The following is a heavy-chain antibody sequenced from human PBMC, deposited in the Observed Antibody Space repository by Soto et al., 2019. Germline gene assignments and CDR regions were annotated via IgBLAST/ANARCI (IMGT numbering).Heavy chain of an antibody. CDR2: INPSGGST. D-gene: IGHD3-9*01. Sequence: GASVEVSCRASGYTFTSYYMHWVRQAPGQGLEWMGIINPSGGSTSYAQKFQGRVTMTRDTSTSTVYMELSSLRSEDTAVYYCARDVYYDILTGSNWFDPWGQGTLVTVSS. V-gene: IGHV1-46*01. J-gene: IGHJ5*02. CDR3: ARDVYYDILTGSNWFDP. CDR1: GYTFTSYY.